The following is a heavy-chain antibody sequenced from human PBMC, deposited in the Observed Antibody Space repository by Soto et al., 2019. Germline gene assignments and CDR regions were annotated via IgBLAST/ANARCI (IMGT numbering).Heavy chain of an antibody. CDR2: FNGGSGDT. V-gene: IGHV1-3*01. J-gene: IGHJ4*02. CDR1: GYTFTNYA. D-gene: IGHD3-3*01. CDR3: ATDGITIFGVVIGPLRY. Sequence: ASVKVSCKASGYTFTNYAMNWVRQAPGQRLEWMGCFNGGSGDTIYAQKFQGRVTMTKDTSTDTAYMELSSLRSEDTAVYYCATDGITIFGVVIGPLRYWGQGTLVTVSS.